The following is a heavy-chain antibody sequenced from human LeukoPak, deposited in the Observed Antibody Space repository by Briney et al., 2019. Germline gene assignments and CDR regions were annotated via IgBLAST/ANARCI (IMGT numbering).Heavy chain of an antibody. D-gene: IGHD3-3*01. J-gene: IGHJ3*02. CDR3: TSHDFWSGLSGSLPDAFDI. CDR2: IRSKAYGGTT. Sequence: GGSLRLSCTASGFTFGDYAMSWVRQAPGKGLEWVGFIRSKAYGGTTEYAASVKGRFTISRDDSKSIAYLQMNSLKTEDTAVYYCTSHDFWSGLSGSLPDAFDIWGQGTMVTVSS. V-gene: IGHV3-49*04. CDR1: GFTFGDYA.